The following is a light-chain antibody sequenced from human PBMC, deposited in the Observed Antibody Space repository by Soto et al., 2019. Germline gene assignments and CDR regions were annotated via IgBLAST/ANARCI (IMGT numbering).Light chain of an antibody. J-gene: IGKJ1*01. CDR3: QKYVSW. CDR1: QSVSSSY. Sequence: EIVLTQSPGTLSLSPGERATLSCRASQSVSSSYLAWYQQKPGQAPRLLIYGASSRATGIPDRFSGSGSGTDFTLTISRLEPEDFAVYYWQKYVSWFGQGTKGEIK. CDR2: GAS. V-gene: IGKV3-20*01.